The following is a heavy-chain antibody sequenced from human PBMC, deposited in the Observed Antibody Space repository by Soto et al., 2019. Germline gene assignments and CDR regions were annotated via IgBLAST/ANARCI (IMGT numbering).Heavy chain of an antibody. V-gene: IGHV3-23*01. J-gene: IGHJ4*02. CDR3: AKDAKILDWLPTSYYYDF. Sequence: EVQVLDSGGGLAQPGGSLRLSCAASGFSFSSYAMSWVRQSPGKGLEWVSSISRSGNSTYSADSVRGRFTISRDNSKNTLYLQMNSLRAEDTAVYYCAKDAKILDWLPTSYYYDFWGQGTLVTVSS. D-gene: IGHD3-9*01. CDR2: ISRSGNST. CDR1: GFSFSSYA.